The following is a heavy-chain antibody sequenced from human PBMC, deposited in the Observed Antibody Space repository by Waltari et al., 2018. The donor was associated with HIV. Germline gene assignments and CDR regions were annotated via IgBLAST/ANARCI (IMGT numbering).Heavy chain of an antibody. D-gene: IGHD1-26*01. Sequence: QVQLQESGPGLVKPSETLSPTCTVPGGSISSYYWTWIRQPAGKGLEWIGRIYTSGSTNYNPSLKSRVTMSVDTSKNQFSLKLSSVTAADTAVYYCARVGLLPTRYFDLWGRGTLVTVSS. CDR2: IYTSGST. V-gene: IGHV4-4*07. CDR1: GGSISSYY. J-gene: IGHJ2*01. CDR3: ARVGLLPTRYFDL.